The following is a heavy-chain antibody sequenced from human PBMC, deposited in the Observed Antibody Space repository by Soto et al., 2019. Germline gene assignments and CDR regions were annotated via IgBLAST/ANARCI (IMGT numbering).Heavy chain of an antibody. CDR1: GYSFTSYW. CDR3: ARRGRYGIQLFWTFDY. D-gene: IGHD5-18*01. CDR2: IYPGDSDT. J-gene: IGHJ4*02. V-gene: IGHV5-51*01. Sequence: GESLKISCKGSGYSFTSYWIGWVRQMPGKGLEWMGIIYPGDSDTRYSPSFQGQVTISADKSISTAYLQWSSLKASDTAMYYCARRGRYGIQLFWTFDYWGQGTLVTVSS.